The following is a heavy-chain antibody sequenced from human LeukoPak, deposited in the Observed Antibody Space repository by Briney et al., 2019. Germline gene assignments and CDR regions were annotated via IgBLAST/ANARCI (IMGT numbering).Heavy chain of an antibody. J-gene: IGHJ4*02. Sequence: GRSLRLPCEASGFTFSSHSMHWVRQAPGKGLEWVALISYDGSNEYYADSVKGRFTISRDNSKNTLYLQMYSLRAEDTAVYYCARTSLVLVPAAMDCWGQGTLVTVSS. V-gene: IGHV3-30-3*01. CDR1: GFTFSSHS. CDR3: ARTSLVLVPAAMDC. D-gene: IGHD2-2*01. CDR2: ISYDGSNE.